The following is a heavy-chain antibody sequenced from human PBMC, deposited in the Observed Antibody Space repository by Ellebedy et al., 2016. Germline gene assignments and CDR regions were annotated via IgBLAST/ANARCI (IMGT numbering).Heavy chain of an antibody. Sequence: ASVKVSXXASGYTFTTFSITWVRQVPGQGLEWMGFVNTFSGNTKFAQKFQGRVSMTTDSSTHTAYMDLRSLRSDDTARYYCAKTSGWGYGENWGQGTLVTVSS. V-gene: IGHV1-18*04. CDR1: GYTFTTFS. J-gene: IGHJ4*02. CDR3: AKTSGWGYGEN. CDR2: VNTFSGNT. D-gene: IGHD3-10*01.